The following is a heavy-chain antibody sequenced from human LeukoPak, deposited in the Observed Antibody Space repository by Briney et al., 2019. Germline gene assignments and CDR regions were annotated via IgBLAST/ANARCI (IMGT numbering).Heavy chain of an antibody. CDR3: ARRGTSSSWAHFDY. CDR1: GFTFSSYG. CDR2: ISYDGSEK. Sequence: GGSLRLSCAASGFTFSSYGMHWVRQAPGKGLEWVAVISYDGSEKYYVDSVKGRFTIPRDNAKNSLYLQMNSLGAEDTAVYYCARRGTSSSWAHFDYWGQGTLVTVSS. J-gene: IGHJ4*02. D-gene: IGHD6-13*01. V-gene: IGHV3-30*03.